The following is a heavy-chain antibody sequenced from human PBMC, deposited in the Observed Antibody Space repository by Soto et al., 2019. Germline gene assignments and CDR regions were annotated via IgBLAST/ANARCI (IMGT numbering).Heavy chain of an antibody. CDR2: ISYDGSNK. V-gene: IGHV3-30-3*01. CDR1: GFTFSSYA. J-gene: IGHJ6*02. CDR3: AGGMDV. Sequence: VQLVESGGGLVQPGRSLRLSCAASGFTFSSYAMHWVRQAPGKGLEWVAVISYDGSNKYYADSVKGRFTISRDNSKNTLYLQMNSLRAEDTAVYYCAGGMDVWGQGTTVTVSS.